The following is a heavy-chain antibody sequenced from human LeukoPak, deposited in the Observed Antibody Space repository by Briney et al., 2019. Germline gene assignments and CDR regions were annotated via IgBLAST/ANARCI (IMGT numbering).Heavy chain of an antibody. J-gene: IGHJ4*02. CDR3: ARQADDSSSSLVYFDY. CDR1: SDSISDYY. Sequence: RTSETLSLTCTVSSDSISDYYWSWIRQPPGKGLEWVGYIYYSGTTKYNPSLKSRVTISADTSKNQFSLKLSSVTAADTAVYYCARQADDSSSSLVYFDYWGQGTLVTVSS. D-gene: IGHD6-6*01. V-gene: IGHV4-59*08. CDR2: IYYSGTT.